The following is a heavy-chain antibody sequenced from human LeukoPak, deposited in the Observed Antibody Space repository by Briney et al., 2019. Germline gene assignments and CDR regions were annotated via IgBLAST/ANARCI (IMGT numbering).Heavy chain of an antibody. V-gene: IGHV3-7*01. CDR1: GFTFSSYA. D-gene: IGHD6-13*01. CDR2: IKNDGAVK. Sequence: GGSLRLSCAASGFTFSSYAMTWVRQAPGKGLEWVANIKNDGAVKNYVDSVKGRFTISRDNAKNSLYLQMNSLRAEDTAVYYCAKDSYSKGDFWGQGVLVTVSS. J-gene: IGHJ4*02. CDR3: AKDSYSKGDF.